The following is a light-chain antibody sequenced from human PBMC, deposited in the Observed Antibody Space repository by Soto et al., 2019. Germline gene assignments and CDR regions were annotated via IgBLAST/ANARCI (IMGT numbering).Light chain of an antibody. J-gene: IGKJ1*01. CDR1: QTISSW. CDR3: QQYNSYA. Sequence: DIQMTQSASTLAGSVGDKVTIICRASQTISSWLAWYQQKPGKAPKLLIYKASTLKSGVPSRFSGSGSGTEFTLTISSLQPDDFATYYCQQYNSYAFGQGTKVDI. CDR2: KAS. V-gene: IGKV1-5*03.